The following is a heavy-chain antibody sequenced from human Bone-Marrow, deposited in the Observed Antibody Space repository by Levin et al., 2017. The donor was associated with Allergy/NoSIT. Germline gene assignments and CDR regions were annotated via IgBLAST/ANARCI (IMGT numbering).Heavy chain of an antibody. CDR2: INDNGST. CDR1: GGSISGYY. CDR3: ARLKTRAVSPTVHYFYGMDV. D-gene: IGHD1-1*01. Sequence: QSQTLSLTCVVYGGSISGYYWSWIRQPPGKGLEWIGEINDNGSTKYNPSLNSRVTISVDTSKNQLYLKLRSVTAADPAVYFCARLKTRAVSPTVHYFYGMDVWGQGTTVTVSS. V-gene: IGHV4-34*01. J-gene: IGHJ6*02.